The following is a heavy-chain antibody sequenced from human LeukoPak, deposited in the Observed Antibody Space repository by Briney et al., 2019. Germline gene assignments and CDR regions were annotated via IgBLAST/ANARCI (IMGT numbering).Heavy chain of an antibody. V-gene: IGHV3-64*02. CDR2: ISRSGGST. J-gene: IGHJ3*02. Sequence: PGGSLRLSCEASGFTFKSYAMHWVRQASGKGLEYVSAISRSGGSTYYADSVKDRFTISRDNSKNTLSLQMGGLRAEDMAVYYCTRVGDNDAFDIWGQGAMVTVSS. CDR3: TRVGDNDAFDI. CDR1: GFTFKSYA. D-gene: IGHD3-10*01.